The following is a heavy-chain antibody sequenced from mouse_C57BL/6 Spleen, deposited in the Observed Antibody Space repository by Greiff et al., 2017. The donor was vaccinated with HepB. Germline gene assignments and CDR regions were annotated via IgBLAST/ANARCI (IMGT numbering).Heavy chain of an antibody. D-gene: IGHD2-4*01. V-gene: IGHV1-82*01. CDR3: ARSGYYDYDVHYFDY. CDR2: IYPGDGDT. Sequence: QVQLQQPGPELVKPGASVKISCKASGYAFSSSWMNWVKQRPGKGLEWIGRIYPGDGDTNYNGKFKGKATLTADKSSSTAYMQLSSLTSEDSAVYFCARSGYYDYDVHYFDYWGQGTTRTVSS. J-gene: IGHJ2*01. CDR1: GYAFSSSW.